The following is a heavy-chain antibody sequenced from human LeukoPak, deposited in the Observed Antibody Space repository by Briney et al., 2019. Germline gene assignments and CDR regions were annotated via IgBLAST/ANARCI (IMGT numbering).Heavy chain of an antibody. CDR1: GFTFSSYA. V-gene: IGHV3-30*04. CDR2: ISYDGSNK. Sequence: GGTLRLSCAASGFTFSSYAMHWVRQAPGKGLEWVAVISYDGSNKYYADSVKGRFTISRDNSKNTLYLQMNSLRAEDTAVYYCAREQRDCGGDCYSWLGTGYYYYYMDVWGKGTTVTVSS. CDR3: AREQRDCGGDCYSWLGTGYYYYYMDV. D-gene: IGHD2-21*02. J-gene: IGHJ6*03.